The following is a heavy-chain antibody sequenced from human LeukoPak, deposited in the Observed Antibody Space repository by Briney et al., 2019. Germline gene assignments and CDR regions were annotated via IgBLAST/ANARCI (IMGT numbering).Heavy chain of an antibody. D-gene: IGHD1-14*01. J-gene: IGHJ3*02. Sequence: SETLSLTCAVYGGSFSNYYWSWIRQPPGKGLDWIGYIYYSGSTNYNPSLMSRVTISVDTSKTQFSLKLSSVTAADTAVYYCARYRNEALFAFDIWGQGTMVTVSS. CDR3: ARYRNEALFAFDI. CDR1: GGSFSNYY. CDR2: IYYSGST. V-gene: IGHV4-59*01.